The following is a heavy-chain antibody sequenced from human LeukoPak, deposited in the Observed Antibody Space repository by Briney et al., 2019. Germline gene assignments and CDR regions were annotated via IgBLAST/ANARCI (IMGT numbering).Heavy chain of an antibody. D-gene: IGHD3-10*01. CDR3: ARGEMHYGSGSYSRSWFDP. Sequence: SETLSLTCTVSGGSISSYYWSWIRQPAGKGLEWIGRIYTSGSTNYNPSLKSRVTMSVDMSKNQFSLKLSSVTAADTAVYYCARGEMHYGSGSYSRSWFDPWGQGTLVTVSS. CDR2: IYTSGST. V-gene: IGHV4-4*07. CDR1: GGSISSYY. J-gene: IGHJ5*02.